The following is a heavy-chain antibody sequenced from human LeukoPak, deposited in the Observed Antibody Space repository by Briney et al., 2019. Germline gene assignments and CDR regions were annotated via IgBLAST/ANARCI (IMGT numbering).Heavy chain of an antibody. D-gene: IGHD6-13*01. J-gene: IGHJ4*02. CDR1: GGSISSSYY. Sequence: SETLSLTCTVSGGSISSSYYWGWIRQPPGKGLEWIGSIYYSGSTYYNPSLKSRVTISVDTSKNQFSLKLSSVTAADTAVYYCARHLRIAAVDYWGQGTLVTVSS. CDR2: IYYSGST. V-gene: IGHV4-39*01. CDR3: ARHLRIAAVDY.